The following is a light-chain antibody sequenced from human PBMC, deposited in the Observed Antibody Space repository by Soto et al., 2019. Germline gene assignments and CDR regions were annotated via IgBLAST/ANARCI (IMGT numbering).Light chain of an antibody. Sequence: EMGITESPTTVSVSPRGRSTLSRKASQSVSSNLAWYQQKPGQAPRLLIYGASTRATGIPARFSGSGSGTEFTLTISSLQSEDFAVYYCQQYNNWHPWTFGQGTKVDIK. J-gene: IGKJ1*01. CDR1: QSVSSN. CDR3: QQYNNWHPWT. V-gene: IGKV3-15*01. CDR2: GAS.